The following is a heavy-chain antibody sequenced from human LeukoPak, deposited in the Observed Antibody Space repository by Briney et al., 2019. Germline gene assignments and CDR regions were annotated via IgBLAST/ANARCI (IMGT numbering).Heavy chain of an antibody. J-gene: IGHJ4*02. V-gene: IGHV3-23*01. CDR3: AKDYCSGGSCYSGLDY. Sequence: GGSLRLSCAASGCTFSSYAMSWVRQAPGKGLEWVSTISGSGGSTYYADSVKSRFTISRDNSKNTLYLQMNGLRAEDTALYSCAKDYCSGGSCYSGLDYWGQGTLVTVSS. CDR2: ISGSGGST. CDR1: GCTFSSYA. D-gene: IGHD2-15*01.